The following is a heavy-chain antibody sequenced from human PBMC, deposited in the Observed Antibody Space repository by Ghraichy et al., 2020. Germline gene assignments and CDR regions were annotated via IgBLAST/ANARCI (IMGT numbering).Heavy chain of an antibody. J-gene: IGHJ4*02. CDR2: INSDGRST. CDR3: GRDKIVAAIDY. Sequence: AGSLRLSCAASGFTFSSYWMHWVRQAPGKGLVLVSRINSDGRSTTYADSVKGRFTISRDNAKNTVYLQMHSLRAEDTAVYYCGRDKIVAAIDYWGQGTLVTVSS. CDR1: GFTFSSYW. D-gene: IGHD6-25*01. V-gene: IGHV3-74*03.